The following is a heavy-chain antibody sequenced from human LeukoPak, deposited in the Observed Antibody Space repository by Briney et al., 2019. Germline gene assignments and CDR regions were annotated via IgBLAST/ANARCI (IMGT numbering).Heavy chain of an antibody. CDR1: GGSIGSYY. V-gene: IGHV4-59*01. Sequence: SETLSLTCTVSGGSIGSYYWSWIRQPPGKGLEWIGYIYYSGSTNYNPSLKSRVTVSVDTSKNQFSLKLSSVTAADTAVYYCARAQWLARYYFDYWGQGTLVTVSS. J-gene: IGHJ4*02. D-gene: IGHD6-19*01. CDR3: ARAQWLARYYFDY. CDR2: IYYSGST.